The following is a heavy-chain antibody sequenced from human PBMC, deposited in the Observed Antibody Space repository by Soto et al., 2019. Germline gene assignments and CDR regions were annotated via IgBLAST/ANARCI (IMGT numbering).Heavy chain of an antibody. V-gene: IGHV1-18*01. J-gene: IGHJ2*01. CDR1: GYTFTSYG. Sequence: QVPLVQSGAEVKKPGASVKVSCKASGYTFTSYGISWVRQAPGQGLEWMGWISAYNGNTNYAQKLQGRVTMTTDTSTSTAYMELRSLRSDDTAVYYCARAVMTTVTTRYWYFDLWGRGTLVTVSS. D-gene: IGHD4-17*01. CDR3: ARAVMTTVTTRYWYFDL. CDR2: ISAYNGNT.